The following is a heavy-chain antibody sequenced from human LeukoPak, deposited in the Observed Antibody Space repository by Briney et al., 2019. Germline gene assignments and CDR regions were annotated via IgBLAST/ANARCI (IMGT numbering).Heavy chain of an antibody. Sequence: NPSETLSLTCTVSGGSISSSSYYWGWIRQPPGKGLEWIGNVYYSGSTYYNPSLKSRVTISVDTSKNQFSLKLSSVTAADTAVYYCARGGLTLYSNLDYWGQGTLVTVSS. CDR1: GGSISSSSYY. CDR3: ARGGLTLYSNLDY. CDR2: VYYSGST. V-gene: IGHV4-39*07. J-gene: IGHJ4*02. D-gene: IGHD6-13*01.